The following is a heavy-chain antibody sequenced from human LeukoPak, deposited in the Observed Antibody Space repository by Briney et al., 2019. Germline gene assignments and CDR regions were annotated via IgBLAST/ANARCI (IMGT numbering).Heavy chain of an antibody. V-gene: IGHV3-21*01. D-gene: IGHD3-9*01. Sequence: GGSLRLSCAASGLTFDDYGMNWVRQAPGKGLEWVSSISSSSSYIYYADSVKGRFTISRDNAKNSLYLQMNSLRAEDTAVYYCARRIRYFDWLLPEIDYWGQGTLVTVSS. CDR3: ARRIRYFDWLLPEIDY. CDR2: ISSSSSYI. J-gene: IGHJ4*02. CDR1: GLTFDDYG.